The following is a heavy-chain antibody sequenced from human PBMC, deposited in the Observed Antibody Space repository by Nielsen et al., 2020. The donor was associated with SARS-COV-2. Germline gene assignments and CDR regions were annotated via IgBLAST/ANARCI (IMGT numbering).Heavy chain of an antibody. V-gene: IGHV4-30-4*01. D-gene: IGHD1/OR15-1a*01. J-gene: IGHJ3*02. Sequence: PGKGLEWIGYIYYSGSTHYNPSLKSRLAISLDTSKNQFSLQLNSVTPEDTAVYYCARVGTPRTIAFDIWGQGTMVTVSS. CDR2: IYYSGST. CDR3: ARVGTPRTIAFDI.